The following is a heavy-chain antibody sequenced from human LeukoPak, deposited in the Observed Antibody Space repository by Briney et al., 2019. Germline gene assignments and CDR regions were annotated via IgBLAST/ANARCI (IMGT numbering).Heavy chain of an antibody. Sequence: GGSLRLSCADSGFSVSSNYMSWVRQAPGKGLEWVSVIYSGGSTYYADSVKGRFTISRHNSKNTLYLQMNSLRAEDTAVYYCAKDSLDAYYYDSSGYPGGYWGQGTLVTVSS. J-gene: IGHJ4*02. D-gene: IGHD3-22*01. V-gene: IGHV3-53*04. CDR2: IYSGGST. CDR3: AKDSLDAYYYDSSGYPGGY. CDR1: GFSVSSNY.